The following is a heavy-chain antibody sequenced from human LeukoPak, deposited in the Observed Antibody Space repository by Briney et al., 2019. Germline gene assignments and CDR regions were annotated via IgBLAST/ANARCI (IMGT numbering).Heavy chain of an antibody. CDR3: ARDGRYFDPPAYYYYMDV. D-gene: IGHD3-9*01. Sequence: SETLSLTYTVSGGSISSSSYYWGWIRQPPGKGLEWIGSIYYSGSTYYNPSLKSRVTLSADTSKNQFSLKLSSVTAADTAVYYCARDGRYFDPPAYYYYMDVWGKGTTVTVSS. CDR1: GGSISSSSYY. CDR2: IYYSGST. J-gene: IGHJ6*03. V-gene: IGHV4-39*07.